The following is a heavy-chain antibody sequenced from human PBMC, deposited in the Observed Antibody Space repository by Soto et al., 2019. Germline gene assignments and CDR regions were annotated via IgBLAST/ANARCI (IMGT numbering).Heavy chain of an antibody. V-gene: IGHV3-48*01. D-gene: IGHD2-2*02. J-gene: IGHJ6*02. CDR3: ARAYQLLNLDYYYGMDV. Sequence: PGGSLRLSCAASGFTLSSFSMSWVRQAPGKGLEWVSYISSSGSTIYYADSVKGRFTISRDNAKNSLSLQMNSLRAEDTAVYYCARAYQLLNLDYYYGMDVWGQGTTVTVSS. CDR2: ISSSGSTI. CDR1: GFTLSSFS.